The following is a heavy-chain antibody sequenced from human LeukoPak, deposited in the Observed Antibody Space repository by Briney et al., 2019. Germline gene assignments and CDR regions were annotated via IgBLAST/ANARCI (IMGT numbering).Heavy chain of an antibody. CDR2: IIPILGIA. Sequence: SVKASCKASGYTFSSYGISWVRQAPGQGLEWMGRIIPILGIANYAQKFQGRVTITADKSTSTAYMELSSLRSEDTAVYYCARGYRYADRWGQGTLVTVSS. CDR1: GYTFSSYG. J-gene: IGHJ5*02. CDR3: ARGYRYADR. D-gene: IGHD5-18*01. V-gene: IGHV1-69*04.